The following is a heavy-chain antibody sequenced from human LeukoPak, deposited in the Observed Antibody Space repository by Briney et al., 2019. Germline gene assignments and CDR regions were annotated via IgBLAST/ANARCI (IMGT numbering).Heavy chain of an antibody. D-gene: IGHD7-27*01. CDR3: AKDPYNWGYYFDY. CDR2: IKRDGSEK. V-gene: IGHV3-7*03. Sequence: GGSLRLSCAASRFTFNTYWMSWVRQAPGKGLEWVATIKRDGSEKYYVDPVKGRFTISRDNAKNSLYLQMNSLRVEDTAVYYCAKDPYNWGYYFDYWGQGTLVTVSS. J-gene: IGHJ4*02. CDR1: RFTFNTYW.